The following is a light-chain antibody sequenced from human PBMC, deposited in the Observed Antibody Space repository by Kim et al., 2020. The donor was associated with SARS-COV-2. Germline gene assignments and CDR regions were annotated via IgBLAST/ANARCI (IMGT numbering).Light chain of an antibody. CDR3: QVWDSSSDHRVV. CDR1: SIGSKR. J-gene: IGLJ2*01. CDR2: YDS. Sequence: PGKTARITWGGNSIGSKRVHWDQEKPGQAPVLVISYDSDRPSGIPERFSGSNAGNTATLTISRVEAGDEADYYCQVWDSSSDHRVVFGGGTQLTVL. V-gene: IGLV3-21*04.